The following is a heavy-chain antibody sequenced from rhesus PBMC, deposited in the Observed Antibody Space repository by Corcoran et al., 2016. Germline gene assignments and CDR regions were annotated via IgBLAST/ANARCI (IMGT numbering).Heavy chain of an antibody. V-gene: IGHV1S2*01. CDR3: AREETCTMIVVITPRFDY. CDR2: INPYNGNT. D-gene: IGHD3-28*01. CDR1: GYTFTDYY. J-gene: IGHJ4*01. Sequence: QVQLVQSGAEVKKPGSSVKVSCKASGYTFTDYYMHWVRQAPRQGLEWMGWINPYNGNTKNAQNFQAIVTMTEDTLTGTAYMERSILRSEDTAVYYCAREETCTMIVVITPRFDYWGQGVLVTVSS.